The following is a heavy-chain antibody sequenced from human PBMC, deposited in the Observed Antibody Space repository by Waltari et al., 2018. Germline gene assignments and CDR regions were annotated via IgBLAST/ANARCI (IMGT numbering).Heavy chain of an antibody. CDR3: ARGMNYGSGSYYFN. Sequence: QVQLQQWGAGLLKPSETLSLTCAVYGGSFSGYYWSWIRQPPGKGLEWIGEINHSGSTNYNPSLNSRVTISVDTSKNQFSPKLSSVTAADTAVYYCARGMNYGSGSYYFNWGQGTLVTVSS. D-gene: IGHD3-10*01. CDR2: INHSGST. V-gene: IGHV4-34*01. J-gene: IGHJ4*02. CDR1: GGSFSGYY.